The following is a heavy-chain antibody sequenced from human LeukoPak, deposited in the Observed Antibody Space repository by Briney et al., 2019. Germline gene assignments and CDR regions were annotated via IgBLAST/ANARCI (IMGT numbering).Heavy chain of an antibody. D-gene: IGHD3-9*01. V-gene: IGHV1-18*01. J-gene: IGHJ6*03. CDR1: GYTFTSYD. Sequence: VASVKVSCKASGYTFTSYDINWVRQAPGQGLEWMGWMNPNSGNTVYAQKLQGRVTMTTDTSTRTAYMELRSLRSDDTAVYYCARVRYFDWVSTAGYMDVWGKGTTVTVSS. CDR2: MNPNSGNT. CDR3: ARVRYFDWVSTAGYMDV.